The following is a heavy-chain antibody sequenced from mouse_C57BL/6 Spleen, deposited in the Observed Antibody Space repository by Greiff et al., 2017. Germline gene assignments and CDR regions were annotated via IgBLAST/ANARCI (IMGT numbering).Heavy chain of an antibody. CDR2: ISSGSSTI. D-gene: IGHD2-5*01. Sequence: EVMLVESGGGLVKPGGSLKLSCAASGFTFSDYGMHWVRQAPEKGLEWVAYISSGSSTIYYADTVKGRFTISRDNAKNTLFLQMTSLRSEDTAMFYCARGAYSRSYYFDYWGQGTTLTVSS. V-gene: IGHV5-17*01. J-gene: IGHJ2*01. CDR3: ARGAYSRSYYFDY. CDR1: GFTFSDYG.